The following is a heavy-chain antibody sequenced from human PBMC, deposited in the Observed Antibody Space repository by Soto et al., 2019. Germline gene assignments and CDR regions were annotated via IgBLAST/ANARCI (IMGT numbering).Heavy chain of an antibody. J-gene: IGHJ4*02. Sequence: PSETLSLTCTVSGGSISSYYWSWIRQPPGKGLEWIGYIYYSGSTNYNPSLKSRVTISVDTSKNQFSLKLSSVTAADTAVYYCARDRGVESDYWGQGTLVTVSS. CDR2: IYYSGST. D-gene: IGHD2-15*01. CDR3: ARDRGVESDY. CDR1: GGSISSYY. V-gene: IGHV4-59*01.